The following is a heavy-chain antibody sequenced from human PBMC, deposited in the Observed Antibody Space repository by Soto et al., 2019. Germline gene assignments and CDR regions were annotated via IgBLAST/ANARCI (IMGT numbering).Heavy chain of an antibody. V-gene: IGHV3-9*01. Sequence: ESGGGLVQPGRSLRLSCAASGFTFDDYAMHWVRQAPGKGLEWVSGISWNSGSIGYADSVKGRFTISRDNAKNSLYLQMNSLRAEDTALYYCAKEQTYYDYIWGSYRPYYFDYWGQGTLVTVSS. CDR1: GFTFDDYA. CDR2: ISWNSGSI. J-gene: IGHJ4*02. D-gene: IGHD3-16*02. CDR3: AKEQTYYDYIWGSYRPYYFDY.